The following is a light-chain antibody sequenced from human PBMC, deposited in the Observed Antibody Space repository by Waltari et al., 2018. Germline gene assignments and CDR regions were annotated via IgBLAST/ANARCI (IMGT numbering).Light chain of an antibody. CDR1: QSVSRT. CDR2: DAS. J-gene: IGKJ1*01. V-gene: IGKV3-20*01. CDR3: QKYGTLPAT. Sequence: LSPGERATLSCRASQSVSRTLAWYQQKPGQAPRLLIYDASSRAAGIPDRFSGSGSGTDFSLTISRLEPEDFGVYYCQKYGTLPATFGQGTKVEI.